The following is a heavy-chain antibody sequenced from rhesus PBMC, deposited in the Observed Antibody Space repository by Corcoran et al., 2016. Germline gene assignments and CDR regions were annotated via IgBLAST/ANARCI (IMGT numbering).Heavy chain of an antibody. Sequence: VQLPESFPGVVTPSETLSITCAVSGYCIRSGYDWSWIHQPPGKGMEWIGYISGSSGSTNYNPSLKNRVTISKDTSKNQFSLKLSSATAADTAVYYCARDGDYYDYWGQGVLVTVSS. J-gene: IGHJ4*01. CDR3: ARDGDYYDY. V-gene: IGHV4-127*01. D-gene: IGHD3-34*01. CDR1: GYCIRSGYD. CDR2: ISGSSGST.